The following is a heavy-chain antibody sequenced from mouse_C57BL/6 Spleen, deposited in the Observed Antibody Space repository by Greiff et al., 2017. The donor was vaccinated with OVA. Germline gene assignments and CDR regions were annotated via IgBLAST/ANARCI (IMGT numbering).Heavy chain of an antibody. D-gene: IGHD2-3*01. CDR3: ARHVLDGYYRFAY. CDR1: GFTFSSYG. V-gene: IGHV5-6*02. J-gene: IGHJ3*01. Sequence: EVKLVESGGDLVKPGGSLKLSCAASGFTFSSYGMSWVRQTPDKRLEWVATISSGGSYTYYPDSVKGRFTISRDNAKNTLYLQMSSLKAEDTAMYYCARHVLDGYYRFAYWGQGTLVTVSA. CDR2: ISSGGSYT.